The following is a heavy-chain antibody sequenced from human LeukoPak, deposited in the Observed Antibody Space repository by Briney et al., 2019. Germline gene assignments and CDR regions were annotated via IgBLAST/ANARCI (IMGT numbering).Heavy chain of an antibody. V-gene: IGHV1-2*02. Sequence: ASVKVSCKASGYTFTGYYMNWVRQAPGQGLEWMGWINPNSGGTHYSQKFQGRVTMTRDTSISTAYMELSRLRSDDTAVYYCARDRHDILTGYYNWFDPWGQGTLVTVSS. CDR1: GYTFTGYY. J-gene: IGHJ5*02. CDR2: INPNSGGT. CDR3: ARDRHDILTGYYNWFDP. D-gene: IGHD3-9*01.